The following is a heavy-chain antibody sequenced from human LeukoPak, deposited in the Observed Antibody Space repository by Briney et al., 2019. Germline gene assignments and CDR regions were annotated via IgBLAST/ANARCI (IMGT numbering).Heavy chain of an antibody. J-gene: IGHJ6*02. D-gene: IGHD3-9*01. CDR2: ISSSGTNT. Sequence: GGSLRLSCAASGFTFSSYAMSWVRQAPGKGLEWVSVISSSGTNTYYVDSVEGRFTISRGNSKNTLYLQMNSLRAEDTAVYSCAKVLRDFGWLPVDGMDVWGQGTTVTVSS. CDR1: GFTFSSYA. CDR3: AKVLRDFGWLPVDGMDV. V-gene: IGHV3-23*01.